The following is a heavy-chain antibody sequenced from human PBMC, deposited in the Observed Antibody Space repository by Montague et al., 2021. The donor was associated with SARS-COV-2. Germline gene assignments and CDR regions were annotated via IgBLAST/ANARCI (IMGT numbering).Heavy chain of an antibody. V-gene: IGHV3-23*01. CDR2: ISGVSTCT. D-gene: IGHD1-14*01. J-gene: IGHJ4*02. Sequence: SLRLSCAASGFTFSGCGMYWVRRAPGNGLEWLSSISGVSTCTYYADSVKCRFTISRDNSRDTLYLQMSSLRAEDTAIYYCAKSLLGVGTTGMDFWGQGTLVTVSS. CDR3: AKSLLGVGTTGMDF. CDR1: GFTFSGCG.